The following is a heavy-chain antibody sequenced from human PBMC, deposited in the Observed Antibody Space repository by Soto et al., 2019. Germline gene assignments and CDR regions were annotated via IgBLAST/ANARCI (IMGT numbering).Heavy chain of an antibody. CDR2: ISSSSSYI. D-gene: IGHD4-4*01. V-gene: IGHV3-21*01. CDR3: ARVATTVTHFDY. CDR1: GFTFSSYS. Sequence: GSLRLSCAASGFTFSSYSMNWVRQAPGKGLEWVSSISSSSSYIYYADSVKGRFTISRDNAKNSLYLQMNSLRAEDTAVYYCARVATTVTHFDYWGQGTLVTVSS. J-gene: IGHJ4*02.